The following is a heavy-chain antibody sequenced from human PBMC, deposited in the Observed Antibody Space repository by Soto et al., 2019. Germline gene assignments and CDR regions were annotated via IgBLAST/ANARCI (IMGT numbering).Heavy chain of an antibody. V-gene: IGHV4-30-2*01. CDR1: GGSISSGGYS. Sequence: SETLSLTCAVSGGSISSGGYSWSWSRQPPGKGLEWIGYIYHSGSTYYNPSLKSRVTISVDRSKNQFSLKLSSVTAADTAVYYCARASGQWELLYFDYWGQGTLVTVSS. D-gene: IGHD1-26*01. CDR3: ARASGQWELLYFDY. CDR2: IYHSGST. J-gene: IGHJ4*02.